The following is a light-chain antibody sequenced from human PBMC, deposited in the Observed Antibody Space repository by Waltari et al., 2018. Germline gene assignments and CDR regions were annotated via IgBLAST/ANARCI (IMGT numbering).Light chain of an antibody. CDR1: SGSVSTTYY. CDR3: VLYMGNGIWV. Sequence: QTVVTQEPSFSVSPGGTVTLTCGLTSGSVSTTYYPSWYQQTPGQPPRPLIYTTITRSSGVPDRFSGSILGNKAALTITGAQADDESDYYCVLYMGNGIWVFGGGTKLTVL. V-gene: IGLV8-61*01. CDR2: TTI. J-gene: IGLJ3*02.